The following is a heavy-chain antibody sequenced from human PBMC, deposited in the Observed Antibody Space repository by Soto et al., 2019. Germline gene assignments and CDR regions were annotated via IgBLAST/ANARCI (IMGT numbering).Heavy chain of an antibody. Sequence: SQTLSLTCDISGDSVSSNSAAWNWIRQSPSRGLEWLGRTYYRSKWYNDYAVSVKSRITINPDASKNQFSLQLNSVTPEDTAVYYCARDQRTFGYYGSGTYGMDVWGQGTTVTVSS. CDR1: GDSVSSNSAA. CDR2: TYYRSKWYN. V-gene: IGHV6-1*01. J-gene: IGHJ6*02. D-gene: IGHD3-10*01. CDR3: ARDQRTFGYYGSGTYGMDV.